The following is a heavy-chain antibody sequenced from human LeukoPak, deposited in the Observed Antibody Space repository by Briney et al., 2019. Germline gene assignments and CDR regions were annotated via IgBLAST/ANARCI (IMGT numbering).Heavy chain of an antibody. CDR3: ARAGYSSGWYACY. D-gene: IGHD6-19*01. Sequence: GGSLRLSCAASGFTFSSYAMHWVRQAPGKGLEWVAVISYDGSNKYYADSVKGRFTISRDNSKNTLYLQMNSLRAEDTAVYYCARAGYSSGWYACYWDQGTLVTVSS. CDR1: GFTFSSYA. CDR2: ISYDGSNK. J-gene: IGHJ4*02. V-gene: IGHV3-30*04.